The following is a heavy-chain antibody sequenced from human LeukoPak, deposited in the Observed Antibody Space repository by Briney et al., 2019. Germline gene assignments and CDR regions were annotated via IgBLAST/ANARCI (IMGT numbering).Heavy chain of an antibody. Sequence: PSETLSLTCTVSGGSISSYYWSWIRQPPGKGLEWIGYIYYSGSTNYNPSLKSRVTISVDTSKNHFSLKLSSVTAADTAVYYCARHRQEGILTGYYSIYYYYYGMDVWGQGTTVTVSS. J-gene: IGHJ6*02. D-gene: IGHD3-9*01. CDR1: GGSISSYY. V-gene: IGHV4-59*08. CDR2: IYYSGST. CDR3: ARHRQEGILTGYYSIYYYYYGMDV.